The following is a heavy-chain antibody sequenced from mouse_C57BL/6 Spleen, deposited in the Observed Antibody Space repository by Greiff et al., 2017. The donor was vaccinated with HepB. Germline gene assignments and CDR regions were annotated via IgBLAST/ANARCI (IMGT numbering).Heavy chain of an antibody. V-gene: IGHV1-54*01. CDR1: GYAFTNYL. J-gene: IGHJ2*01. CDR3: ARSTTVVNFDY. Sequence: VQGVESGAELVRPGTSVKVSCKASGYAFTNYLIEWVKQRPGQGLEWIGVINPGSGGTNYNEKFKGKATLTADKSSSTAYMQLSSLTSEDSAVYFCARSTTVVNFDYWGQGTTLTVSS. CDR2: INPGSGGT. D-gene: IGHD1-1*01.